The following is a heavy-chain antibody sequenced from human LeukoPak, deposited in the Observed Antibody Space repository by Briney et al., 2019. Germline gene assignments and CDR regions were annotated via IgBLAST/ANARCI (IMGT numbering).Heavy chain of an antibody. Sequence: SETLSLTCTVSGDSIISYYWSWIRQPPGKGLEWIGYIYYSGSTTYNPSLKSRVTISIDMSNNHFSLKLRSVTAADKAVYYFGRVFYSYGSPDDAFDIWGQGTMVTVPS. D-gene: IGHD3-10*01. CDR2: IYYSGST. J-gene: IGHJ3*02. CDR1: GDSIISYY. CDR3: GRVFYSYGSPDDAFDI. V-gene: IGHV4-59*01.